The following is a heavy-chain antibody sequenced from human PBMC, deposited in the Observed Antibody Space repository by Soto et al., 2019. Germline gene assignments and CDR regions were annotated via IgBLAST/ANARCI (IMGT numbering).Heavy chain of an antibody. J-gene: IGHJ6*02. CDR1: GGSLSSYY. D-gene: IGHD1-26*01. CDR2: IYYSGST. CDR3: ARETGATKEGDYGMDV. V-gene: IGHV4-59*01. Sequence: PSETMSLTCPVSGGSLSSYYWSWIRQTPGKGLEWIGYIYYSGSTNYNPSLKSRVTISVDTSKNQFSLKLSSVTAADTAVYYCARETGATKEGDYGMDVWGQGTTVTVSS.